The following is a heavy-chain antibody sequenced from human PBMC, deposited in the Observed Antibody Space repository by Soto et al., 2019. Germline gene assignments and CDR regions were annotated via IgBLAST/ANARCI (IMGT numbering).Heavy chain of an antibody. V-gene: IGHV1-46*01. Sequence: QVQLVQSGAEVTKPGASVKLSCKASGYTFTSYYIHWVRQAPGQGLEWVAMINPGGGRTRNAQMFQGRVTRTRDTSTGTVDMELSSLTSADTAVYYCAIGPSCGGDCYLFDYWGQGSLVTVSS. CDR3: AIGPSCGGDCYLFDY. CDR1: GYTFTSYY. CDR2: INPGGGRT. D-gene: IGHD2-21*02. J-gene: IGHJ4*02.